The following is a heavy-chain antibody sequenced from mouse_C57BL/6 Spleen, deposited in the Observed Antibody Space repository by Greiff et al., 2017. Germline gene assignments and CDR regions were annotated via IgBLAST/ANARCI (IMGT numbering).Heavy chain of an antibody. CDR2: IRNKANGYTT. CDR3: ARSQYSNYVPSYAMDY. CDR1: GFTFTDYY. D-gene: IGHD2-5*01. J-gene: IGHJ4*01. Sequence: EVMLVESGGGLVQPGGSLSLSCAASGFTFTDYYMSWVRQPPGKALEWLGFIRNKANGYTTEYSASVKGRFTISRDNSQSILYLQMNALRAEDSATYYCARSQYSNYVPSYAMDYWGQGTSVTVSS. V-gene: IGHV7-3*01.